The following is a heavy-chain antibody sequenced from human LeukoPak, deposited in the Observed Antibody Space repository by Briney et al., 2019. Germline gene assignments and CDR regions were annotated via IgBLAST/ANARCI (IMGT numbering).Heavy chain of an antibody. V-gene: IGHV1-2*02. CDR2: IRGDTGDT. D-gene: IGHD6-13*01. CDR1: GYMVSDYY. CDR3: ARVRGNSCDY. J-gene: IGHJ4*02. Sequence: ASVKVSCKTSGYMVSDYYMRWVRQAPGQGLEWMGWIRGDTGDTDSPQKFQGRVTMTRDTSTNTAYMELRRLRYDDTAIYFCARVRGNSCDYWGQGTLVTVSS.